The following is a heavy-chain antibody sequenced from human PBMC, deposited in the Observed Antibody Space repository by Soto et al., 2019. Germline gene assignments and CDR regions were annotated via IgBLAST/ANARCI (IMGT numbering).Heavy chain of an antibody. D-gene: IGHD2-2*01. CDR3: ARAADPAYYYYYYMDV. Sequence: SETLSLTCTVSGCSISSYYWSWIQQPPGKGLEWIGYIYYSGSTNYNPSLKSRVTISVDTSKNQFSLKLSSVTAADTAVYYCARAADPAYYYYYYMDVWGKGTTVTVSS. CDR2: IYYSGST. V-gene: IGHV4-59*01. J-gene: IGHJ6*03. CDR1: GCSISSYY.